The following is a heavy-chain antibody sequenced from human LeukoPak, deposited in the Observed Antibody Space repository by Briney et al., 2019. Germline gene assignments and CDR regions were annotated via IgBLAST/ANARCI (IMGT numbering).Heavy chain of an antibody. D-gene: IGHD2-15*01. J-gene: IGHJ4*02. V-gene: IGHV3-33*01. CDR1: GFTLSSYA. CDR3: ARLSRDMSSSFDY. Sequence: GGSLRLSCAATGFTLSSYAIHWVRQAPGKGLEWVAVIWYDGSPEYYADSVKGRFTVSRDNSKSTLFLQMNSLRAEDTAVYYCARLSRDMSSSFDYWGQGTLATVSS. CDR2: IWYDGSPE.